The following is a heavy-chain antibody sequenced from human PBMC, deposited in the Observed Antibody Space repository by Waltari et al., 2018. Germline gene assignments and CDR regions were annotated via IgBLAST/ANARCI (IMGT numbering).Heavy chain of an antibody. D-gene: IGHD6-19*01. CDR3: AREGAEQWVVEDYGMDV. V-gene: IGHV3-21*02. CDR1: GFTFSAYA. J-gene: IGHJ6*02. CDR2: IGSSSSFM. Sequence: EVQLVEYGGGLVKTGESLRLYCVATGFTFSAYAMNWIRQAPGKGLEWVSSIGSSSSFMDYADSVRGRFTVSRDNAKNTLYLQMDTLRAEDTAVYYCAREGAEQWVVEDYGMDVWGQGTTVTVSS.